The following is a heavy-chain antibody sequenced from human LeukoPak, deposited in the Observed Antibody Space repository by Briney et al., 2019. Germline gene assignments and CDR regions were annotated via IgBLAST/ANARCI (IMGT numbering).Heavy chain of an antibody. CDR1: GFTFSDYA. D-gene: IGHD3-22*01. Sequence: GGSLRLSCAASGFTFSDYAMHWVRQAPGKGLEWVAVISYDGSNKYYADSVKGRFTISRDNSKNTLYLQMNSLRAEDTAVYYCARSDYDSYFDYWGQGTLVTVSS. CDR2: ISYDGSNK. J-gene: IGHJ4*02. V-gene: IGHV3-30*04. CDR3: ARSDYDSYFDY.